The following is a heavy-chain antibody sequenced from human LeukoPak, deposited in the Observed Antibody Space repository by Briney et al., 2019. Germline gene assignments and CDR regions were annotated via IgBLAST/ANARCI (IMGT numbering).Heavy chain of an antibody. CDR1: GGSVSSHNYY. D-gene: IGHD3-10*01. V-gene: IGHV4-61*01. Sequence: SETLSLTCSVSGGSVSSHNYYWSWIRQPPGRGLGWIGFISYTGTTNYNPSLQSRLTMSVDTSKNQFSLKLSSVTAADTAVYYCARGWLSFGEHFDYWGQGTLVTVSS. J-gene: IGHJ4*02. CDR2: ISYTGTT. CDR3: ARGWLSFGEHFDY.